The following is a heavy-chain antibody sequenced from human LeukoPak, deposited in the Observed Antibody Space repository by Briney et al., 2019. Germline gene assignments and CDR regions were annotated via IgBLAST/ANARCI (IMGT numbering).Heavy chain of an antibody. D-gene: IGHD3-10*01. V-gene: IGHV3-30*04. CDR2: ISYDGSNK. Sequence: GGSLRLSCAASGFTFSSNAMHWVRQAPGKGLEWVAVISYDGSNKYYADSVKGRFTISRDNSKNTLYLQMNSLRAEDTAVYYCARDRITMVRGVIRPHYYGMDVWGQGTTVTVSS. CDR1: GFTFSSNA. J-gene: IGHJ6*02. CDR3: ARDRITMVRGVIRPHYYGMDV.